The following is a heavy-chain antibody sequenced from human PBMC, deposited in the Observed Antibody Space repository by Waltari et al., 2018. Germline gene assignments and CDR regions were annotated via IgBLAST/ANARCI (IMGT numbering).Heavy chain of an antibody. V-gene: IGHV3-7*01. CDR2: IKQDGSEK. CDR3: ARGDDYGDYFDY. Sequence: EVQLVESGGGLVQPGGSLRLSCAASGFTFSSYWMSWVRQAPGKGLEWVANIKQDGSEKYYVESVKGRFTSSRDNAKNSLYLQMNSLRAEDTAVYYCARGDDYGDYFDYWGQGTLVTVSS. CDR1: GFTFSSYW. D-gene: IGHD4-17*01. J-gene: IGHJ4*02.